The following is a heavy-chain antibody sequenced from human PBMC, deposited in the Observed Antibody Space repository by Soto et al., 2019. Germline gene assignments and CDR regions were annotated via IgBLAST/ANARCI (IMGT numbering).Heavy chain of an antibody. CDR3: ARVGDSNYVADPEIFDY. D-gene: IGHD4-4*01. J-gene: IGHJ4*02. CDR1: GGSISSSSYY. CDR2: IYYSGST. Sequence: PSETLSLTCTVSGGSISSSSYYWGWIRQPPGKGLEWIGSIYYSGSTYYNPSLKSRVTISVDTSKNQFSLKLSSVTAADTAVYYCARVGDSNYVADPEIFDYWGQGTLVTVSS. V-gene: IGHV4-39*01.